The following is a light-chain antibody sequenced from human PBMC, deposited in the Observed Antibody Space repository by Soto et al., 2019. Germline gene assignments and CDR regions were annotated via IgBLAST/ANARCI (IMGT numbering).Light chain of an antibody. CDR2: XXX. V-gene: IGLV2-14*01. CDR3: SSYTSSSTLV. Sequence: QSALTQPASVSGSPGQSITISCTGTSSDVGGYNYVSWYQQHPGKAPKLMIXXXXXXXXXXXXXXXGSKSGNTASLTISGXXXXXXXXXYCSSYTSSSTLVFGTGTKVTVL. CDR1: SSDVGGYNY. J-gene: IGLJ1*01.